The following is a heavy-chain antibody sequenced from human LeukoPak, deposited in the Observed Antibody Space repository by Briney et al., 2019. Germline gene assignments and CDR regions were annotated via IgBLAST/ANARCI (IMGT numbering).Heavy chain of an antibody. CDR2: ISYDGSNK. V-gene: IGHV3-30*18. J-gene: IGHJ4*02. D-gene: IGHD4-23*01. CDR1: GFTFSSYG. CDR3: AKMVGNSASDFDY. Sequence: GGSLRLSCAASGFTFSSYGMHWVRQAPGKGLEWVAVISYDGSNKYYADSVKGRFTISRDNSKNTLYLQMNSLRAEDTAVYYCAKMVGNSASDFDYWGQGTLVTVSS.